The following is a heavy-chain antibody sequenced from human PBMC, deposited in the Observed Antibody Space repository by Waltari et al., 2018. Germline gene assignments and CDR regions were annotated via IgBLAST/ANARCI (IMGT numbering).Heavy chain of an antibody. CDR3: AKVGDSGYAYAYYDH. CDR1: GFTFSSYA. Sequence: EVQVLESGGGLVQPGGSLRLSCAASGFTFSSYAMTWVRQPQGRGLEVVLGMTGIGGTTYYADSVKGRFTISRDNSKNTLYLQMNSLRAEDTAVYYCAKVGDSGYAYAYYDHWGQGTLVTVSS. J-gene: IGHJ4*02. V-gene: IGHV3-23*01. D-gene: IGHD5-12*01. CDR2: MTGIGGTT.